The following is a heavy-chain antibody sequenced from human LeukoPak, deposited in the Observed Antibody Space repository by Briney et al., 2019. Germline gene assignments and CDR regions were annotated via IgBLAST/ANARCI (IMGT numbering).Heavy chain of an antibody. J-gene: IGHJ4*02. V-gene: IGHV4-34*01. CDR2: INHSGST. Sequence: SETLSLTCAVYGGSFSGYYWSWIRQPPRKGLEWIGEINHSGSTNYNPSLKSRVTISVDTSKNQCSLKLSSVTAADTAVYYCASGSYLDYWGQGTLVTVSS. CDR3: ASGSYLDY. CDR1: GGSFSGYY.